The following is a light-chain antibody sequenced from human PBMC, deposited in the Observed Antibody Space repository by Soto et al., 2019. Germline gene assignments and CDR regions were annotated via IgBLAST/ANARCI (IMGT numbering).Light chain of an antibody. CDR3: QQANSFPVT. CDR1: QSVSSSY. J-gene: IGKJ5*01. Sequence: EIVLTQSPGTLSLSPGERATLSCRSSQSVSSSYLAWYQQKRGQAPRLLIYGASSRATGITDRFSGSGSGTDFTLTISSLQPEDFATYYCQQANSFPVTVGPGTRLEIK. CDR2: GAS. V-gene: IGKV3-20*01.